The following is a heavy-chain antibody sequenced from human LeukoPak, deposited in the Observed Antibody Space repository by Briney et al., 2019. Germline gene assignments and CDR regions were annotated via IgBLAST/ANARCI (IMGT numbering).Heavy chain of an antibody. J-gene: IGHJ4*02. CDR3: ATDYGDFDGVDDY. V-gene: IGHV1-69*05. CDR2: IIPIFGTA. CDR1: GGTFSSYA. D-gene: IGHD4-17*01. Sequence: GSSVKVSCKASGGTFSSYAISWVRQAPGQGLEWMGRIIPIFGTANYAQKFQGRVTITTDESTSTAYMELSSLRSEDTAVYYCATDYGDFDGVDDYWGQGTLVTVSS.